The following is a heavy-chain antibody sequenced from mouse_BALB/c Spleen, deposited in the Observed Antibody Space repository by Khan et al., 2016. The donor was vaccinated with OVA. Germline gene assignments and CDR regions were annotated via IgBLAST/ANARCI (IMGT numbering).Heavy chain of an antibody. CDR1: GYTFSTYW. D-gene: IGHD1-1*01. J-gene: IGHJ3*01. CDR3: ARGNYYGSSSWFGY. V-gene: IGHV1-9*01. CDR2: ILPGSGRT. Sequence: QVRLQQSGAELMKPGVSVKISCKATGYTFSTYWIAWVKQRPGHGLEWIAEILPGSGRTNYNEKFKGKATFTADTSSNTAFMQLSSLTSEDSAVYYCARGNYYGSSSWFGYWGQVTLVTVSA.